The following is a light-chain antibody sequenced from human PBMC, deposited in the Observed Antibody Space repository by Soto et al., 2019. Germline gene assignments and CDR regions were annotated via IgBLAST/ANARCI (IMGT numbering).Light chain of an antibody. CDR2: GAS. V-gene: IGKV3-15*01. CDR3: QHYNNWPPWT. CDR1: QSVSRN. J-gene: IGKJ1*01. Sequence: EIVMTQSPATLSVSPGERVTLSCRASQSVSRNLARYQQKPGQAPRLLIFGASTRATGVPARFSGSGSGTEFTLTISSLQSEDFAVYYCQHYNNWPPWTFGQGTKVEIK.